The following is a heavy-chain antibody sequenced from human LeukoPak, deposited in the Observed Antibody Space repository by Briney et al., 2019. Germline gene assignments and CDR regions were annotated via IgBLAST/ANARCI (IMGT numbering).Heavy chain of an antibody. CDR3: AKPQGGYNYGFCVDLGFDY. D-gene: IGHD5-18*01. J-gene: IGHJ4*02. CDR1: GFSFSTYA. CDR2: ISGSGGST. V-gene: IGHV3-23*01. Sequence: GGSLRLSCAASGFSFSTYAMSWVRQAPGKGLEWVSAISGSGGSTYYADSVRGRFTISTDNSKNILYLQMNTLRPEDTAVYYCAKPQGGYNYGFCVDLGFDYWGQGTLVTVSS.